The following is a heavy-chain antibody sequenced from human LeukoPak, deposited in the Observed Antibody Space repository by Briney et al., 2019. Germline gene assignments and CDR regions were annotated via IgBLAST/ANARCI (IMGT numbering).Heavy chain of an antibody. J-gene: IGHJ2*01. D-gene: IGHD6-13*01. V-gene: IGHV4-59*01. CDR3: ARVYYSSSYDYWYFDL. Sequence: SETLSLTCTVSGGSISNYYWSWIRQPPGKGLEWIGYIYYSGSTNYNPSLKSRVTISVDTSKNQFSLKLSSVTAADTAVYYCARVYYSSSYDYWYFDLWGRGTLVTVSS. CDR2: IYYSGST. CDR1: GGSISNYY.